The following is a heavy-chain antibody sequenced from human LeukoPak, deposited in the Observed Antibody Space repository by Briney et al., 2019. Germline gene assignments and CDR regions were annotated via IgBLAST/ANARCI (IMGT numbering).Heavy chain of an antibody. D-gene: IGHD3-9*01. CDR3: TTDTRGPAYYDILTGYPDY. Sequence: GGSLRLSCAASGFTFSNAWMSWVRQAPGKGLEWVGRIKSKTDGGTTDYAAPVKGRFTISRDDSKNTLYLQMNSLKTEDTAVYYCTTDTRGPAYYDILTGYPDYWGQGTLVTVSS. V-gene: IGHV3-15*01. CDR1: GFTFSNAW. CDR2: IKSKTDGGTT. J-gene: IGHJ4*02.